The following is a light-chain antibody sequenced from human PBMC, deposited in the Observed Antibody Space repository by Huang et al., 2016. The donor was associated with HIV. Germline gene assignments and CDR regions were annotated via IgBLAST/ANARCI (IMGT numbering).Light chain of an antibody. V-gene: IGKV3-15*01. CDR1: QSVSSN. Sequence: EIVMTQSPVTLSVSPGERATLSCRASQSVSSNLAWYQQKPGQAPLLLIYGASTRATGVPARFSGSGSGTEFTLTISSLQSEDFALYYCQQYNNWPPITFGQGTRLEIK. CDR3: QQYNNWPPIT. J-gene: IGKJ5*01. CDR2: GAS.